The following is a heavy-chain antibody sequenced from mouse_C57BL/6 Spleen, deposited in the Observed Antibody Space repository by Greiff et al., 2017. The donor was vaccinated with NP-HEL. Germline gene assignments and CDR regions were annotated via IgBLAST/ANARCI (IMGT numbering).Heavy chain of an antibody. J-gene: IGHJ3*01. CDR2: ISDGGSYT. CDR3: ARDYYDYSWFAY. D-gene: IGHD2-4*01. V-gene: IGHV5-4*01. Sequence: EVQLVESGGGLVKPGGSLKLSCAASGFTFSSYAMSWVRQTPEKRLEWVATISDGGSYTSYPDIVKGRFTISRDNAKNNLYLQMSHLKSEDTAMYYCARDYYDYSWFAYWGQGTLVTVCA. CDR1: GFTFSSYA.